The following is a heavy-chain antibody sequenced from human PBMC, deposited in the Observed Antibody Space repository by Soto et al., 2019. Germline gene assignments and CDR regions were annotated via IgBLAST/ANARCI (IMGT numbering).Heavy chain of an antibody. CDR3: ARGFIAAAGPSEFDY. Sequence: SETLSLTCTVSGGSISSYYWSWIRQPPGKGLEWIGYIYYSGSTNYNPSLKSRVTISVDTSKNQFSLKLSSVTAADTAVYYCARGFIAAAGPSEFDYWGQGTLVTVSS. CDR2: IYYSGST. V-gene: IGHV4-59*08. D-gene: IGHD6-13*01. CDR1: GGSISSYY. J-gene: IGHJ4*02.